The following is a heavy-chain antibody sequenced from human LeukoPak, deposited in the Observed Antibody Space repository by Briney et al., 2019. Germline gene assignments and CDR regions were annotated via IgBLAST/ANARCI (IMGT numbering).Heavy chain of an antibody. CDR3: ATGVNVRDGYNLFDY. J-gene: IGHJ4*02. D-gene: IGHD5-24*01. CDR2: INPSGGST. CDR1: GYTFTSYY. Sequence: ASVKVSCKASGYTFTSYYMHWVRQAPGQGLEWMGIINPSGGSTIYAQKFQGRVTMTEDTSTDTAYMELSSLRSEDTAVYYCATGVNVRDGYNLFDYWGQGTLVTVSS. V-gene: IGHV1-46*01.